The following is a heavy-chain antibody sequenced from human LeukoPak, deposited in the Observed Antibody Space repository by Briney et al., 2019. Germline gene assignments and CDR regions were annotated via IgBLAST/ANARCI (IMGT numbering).Heavy chain of an antibody. V-gene: IGHV4-59*12. Sequence: SETLSLTCTVSGGSISGFYWNWIRQPPGKGLEWIGYVYYSGNTNYNPSLKSRVTISLDTSKNQFSLKLSSVTAADTAVYYCARTTLGGSYYDLDPLAIDYWGQGTLVTVSS. CDR3: ARTTLGGSYYDLDPLAIDY. CDR1: GGSISGFY. D-gene: IGHD1-26*01. J-gene: IGHJ4*02. CDR2: VYYSGNT.